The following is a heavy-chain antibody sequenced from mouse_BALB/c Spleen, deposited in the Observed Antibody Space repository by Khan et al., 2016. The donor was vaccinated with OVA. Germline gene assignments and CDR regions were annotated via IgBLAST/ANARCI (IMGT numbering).Heavy chain of an antibody. D-gene: IGHD4-1*01. CDR2: IYPGNTDT. V-gene: IGHV1-5*01. J-gene: IGHJ3*01. Sequence: VRLQQSGTVLARPGASVKMSCKASGYTFTSYWMHWVKQRPGQGLEWIGDIYPGNTDTNYNQKFKGKAKLTAVTSTSTAYMELSSLTNEDSAVYCCTRRNGDCAWFAYWGQGTLVTVSA. CDR3: TRRNGDCAWFAY. CDR1: GYTFTSYW.